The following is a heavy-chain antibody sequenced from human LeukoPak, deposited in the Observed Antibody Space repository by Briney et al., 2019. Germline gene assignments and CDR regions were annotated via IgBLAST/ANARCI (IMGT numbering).Heavy chain of an antibody. CDR1: GFTFSSYA. J-gene: IGHJ4*02. V-gene: IGHV3-23*01. Sequence: GGSLRLSCAASGFTFSSYAMSWVRQAPGKGLEWVSTISGSGGSTYYADSVKGRFTISRDNSKDTLFLQINSLRAEDTAVYYCAKDRGASYYYDSSAYGHWGQGTLVTVSS. CDR2: ISGSGGST. D-gene: IGHD3-22*01. CDR3: AKDRGASYYYDSSAYGH.